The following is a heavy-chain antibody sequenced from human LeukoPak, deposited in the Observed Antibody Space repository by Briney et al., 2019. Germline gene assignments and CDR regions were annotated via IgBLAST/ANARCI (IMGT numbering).Heavy chain of an antibody. D-gene: IGHD2-2*01. CDR1: GGTFSSYA. CDR3: ARPNIRYQLLPLNFDY. J-gene: IGHJ4*02. Sequence: ASVKVSCKASGGTFSSYAFSWVRQAPGQGLEWMGGTIPIFGTANYAQQFQGRVTITTDESTSTAYVELSSLRSEDTAVYYCARPNIRYQLLPLNFDYWGQGTLVTVSS. V-gene: IGHV1-69*05. CDR2: TIPIFGTA.